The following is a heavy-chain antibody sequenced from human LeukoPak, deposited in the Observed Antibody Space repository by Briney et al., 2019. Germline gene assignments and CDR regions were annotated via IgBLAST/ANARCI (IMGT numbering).Heavy chain of an antibody. Sequence: SETLSLTCTVSGGSISSTSYYWGWIRQPPGKRLEWIGSIYYSGSTYYNPSLKSRVTISVDRSKNQFSLKLSSVTAADTAVYYCARDKAHSSSRRRWFDPWGQGTLVTVSS. D-gene: IGHD6-13*01. V-gene: IGHV4-39*07. CDR1: GGSISSTSYY. CDR2: IYYSGST. CDR3: ARDKAHSSSRRRWFDP. J-gene: IGHJ5*02.